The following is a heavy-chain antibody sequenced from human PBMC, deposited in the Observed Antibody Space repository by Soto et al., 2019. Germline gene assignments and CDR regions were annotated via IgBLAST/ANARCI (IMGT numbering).Heavy chain of an antibody. CDR2: ISSSGSTM. Sequence: LRLSCAASGFTFSSYEINWVRQAPGKGLEWVSYISSSGSTMYYADSVKGRFTISRDNAKNSLYLQMNSLRAEDTAVYYCARVTVYGLYYFDYWGQGTLVTVSS. D-gene: IGHD4-17*01. J-gene: IGHJ4*02. V-gene: IGHV3-48*03. CDR3: ARVTVYGLYYFDY. CDR1: GFTFSSYE.